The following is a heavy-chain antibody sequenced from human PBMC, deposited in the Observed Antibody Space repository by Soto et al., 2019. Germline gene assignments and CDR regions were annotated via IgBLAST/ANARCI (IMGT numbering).Heavy chain of an antibody. CDR1: GGTFSSYA. D-gene: IGHD4-17*01. Sequence: ASVKVSCKASGGTFSSYAISWVRQAPGQGLEWMGGIIPIFGTANYAQKFQGRVTITADESTSTAYMELSSLRSEDTAVYYCARLRTVTHEIDYWGQGTLVTVSS. V-gene: IGHV1-69*13. J-gene: IGHJ4*02. CDR3: ARLRTVTHEIDY. CDR2: IIPIFGTA.